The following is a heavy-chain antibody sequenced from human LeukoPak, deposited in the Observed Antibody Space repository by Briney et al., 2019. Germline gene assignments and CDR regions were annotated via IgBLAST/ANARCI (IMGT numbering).Heavy chain of an antibody. CDR3: ATAGIRYGMDV. Sequence: PSETLSLTCTVSGGSISSYYWSWIRQPPGKGLEWIGYIYYSGSTNYNPSHKSRVTISVDTSKNQYSLKLSSVTAADTAVYYCATAGIRYGMDVWGQGTTVTVSS. J-gene: IGHJ6*02. V-gene: IGHV4-59*08. D-gene: IGHD1-14*01. CDR1: GGSISSYY. CDR2: IYYSGST.